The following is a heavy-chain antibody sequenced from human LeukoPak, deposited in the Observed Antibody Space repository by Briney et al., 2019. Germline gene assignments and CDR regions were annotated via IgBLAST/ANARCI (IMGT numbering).Heavy chain of an antibody. CDR3: VGVRWFGGSNWFDP. J-gene: IGHJ5*02. Sequence: GGSLRLSRSASGFTFSTSAMHWVRQAPGKGLEYVSAISSNGGSTYYADSVKGRFTTSRDNSKNTLHLQMSSLRAEDTAVYYCVGVRWFGGSNWFDPWGQGTLVTVSS. CDR1: GFTFSTSA. D-gene: IGHD3-10*01. V-gene: IGHV3-64D*09. CDR2: ISSNGGST.